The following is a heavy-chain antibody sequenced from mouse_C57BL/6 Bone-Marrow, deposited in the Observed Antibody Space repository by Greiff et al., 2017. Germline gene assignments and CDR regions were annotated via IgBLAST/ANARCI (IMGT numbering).Heavy chain of an antibody. Sequence: EVKLEESVAELVRPGASVKLSCTASGFNIKNTYMHWVKQRPEQGLEWIGRIDPANGNTKYAPKFQGKATITADTSSNTAYLQLSSLTSEDTAIYYCARTFTVVATFDYWGQGTTLTVSS. V-gene: IGHV14-3*01. CDR3: ARTFTVVATFDY. J-gene: IGHJ2*01. CDR2: IDPANGNT. CDR1: GFNIKNTY. D-gene: IGHD1-1*01.